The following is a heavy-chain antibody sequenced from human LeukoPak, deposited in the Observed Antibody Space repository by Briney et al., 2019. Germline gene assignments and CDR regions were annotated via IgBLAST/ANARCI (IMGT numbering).Heavy chain of an antibody. V-gene: IGHV3-21*01. D-gene: IGHD3-22*01. CDR2: ISSSSSYI. CDR3: AREPYYDSSGTFDY. CDR1: GFTFSRYS. Sequence: GSLRLSCAASGFTFSRYSMNWVRQAPGKGLEWVSSISSSSSYIYYADSVKGRFTISRDNAKNSLCLQMNSLRAEDTAVYYCAREPYYDSSGTFDYWGQGTLVTVSS. J-gene: IGHJ4*02.